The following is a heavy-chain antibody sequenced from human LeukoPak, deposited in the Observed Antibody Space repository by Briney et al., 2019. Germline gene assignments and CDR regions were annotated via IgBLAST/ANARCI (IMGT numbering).Heavy chain of an antibody. CDR3: ARVGTIVGAFDAFDI. D-gene: IGHD1-26*01. V-gene: IGHV1-2*02. CDR1: GYTFTGYY. J-gene: IGHJ3*02. CDR2: INPNSGGT. Sequence: GASVKVSCKASGYTFTGYYMHWVRQAPGQGLEWMGWINPNSGGTNYAQKFQGRVTMTRDTSISTAYMELSRLRSDDTAVYYCARVGTIVGAFDAFDIWGQGTMVTVPS.